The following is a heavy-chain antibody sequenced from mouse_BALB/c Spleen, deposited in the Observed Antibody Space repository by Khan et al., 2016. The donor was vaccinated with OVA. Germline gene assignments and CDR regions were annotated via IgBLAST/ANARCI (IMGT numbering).Heavy chain of an antibody. CDR1: GYTFTSYT. CDR2: INPSNGYT. J-gene: IGHJ3*01. D-gene: IGHD2-14*01. Sequence: QVQLKESGAELARPGASVKMSCKASGYTFTSYTIHWIKKRPGQGQEWIGYINPSNGYTNYNQKFKDKATLTTDKSSTTAYLQLSSLTSDDSAVYNCVRDGAYHRNDGWFAYWGQGTLVTVSA. V-gene: IGHV1-4*01. CDR3: VRDGAYHRNDGWFAY.